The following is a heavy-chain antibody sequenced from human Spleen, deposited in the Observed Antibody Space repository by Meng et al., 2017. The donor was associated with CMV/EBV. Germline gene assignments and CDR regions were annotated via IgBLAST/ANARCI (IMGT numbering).Heavy chain of an antibody. D-gene: IGHD1-26*01. V-gene: IGHV1-2*02. Sequence: ASVKVSCKTSGYIFTGYYMHWVRQAPGQGLEWMGWINPNSGGTNYAQKFQGRVTMTRDTSISTAYMELSRLRSDDTAVYYCAREGTVGATEGLDYWGQGTLVTVSS. J-gene: IGHJ4*02. CDR3: AREGTVGATEGLDY. CDR1: GYIFTGYY. CDR2: INPNSGGT.